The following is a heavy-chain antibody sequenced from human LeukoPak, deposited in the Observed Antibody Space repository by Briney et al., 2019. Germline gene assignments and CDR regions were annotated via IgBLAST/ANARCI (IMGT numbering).Heavy chain of an antibody. Sequence: KASETLSLTCDVSGGSISYYYWNWVRQPPGKGLDWIGYIYYSGSSDYNPSLKSRVTISVDLSKNQFSLKVNSVTAADTAVYFCARLSRGSSAGFDYWGQGILVTVSS. CDR3: ARLSRGSSAGFDY. V-gene: IGHV4-59*01. CDR2: IYYSGSS. D-gene: IGHD6-6*01. CDR1: GGSISYYY. J-gene: IGHJ4*02.